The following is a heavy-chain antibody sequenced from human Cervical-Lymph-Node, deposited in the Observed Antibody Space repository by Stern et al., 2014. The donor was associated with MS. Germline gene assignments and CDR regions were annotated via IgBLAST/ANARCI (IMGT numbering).Heavy chain of an antibody. CDR2: ISSSSSNI. J-gene: IGHJ3*01. V-gene: IGHV3-48*01. D-gene: IGHD4-17*01. CDR3: ARDDVPMYGDNDAFDV. CDR1: GFTFRSYG. Sequence: ESGGGLVQPGGSLRLSCAASGFTFRSYGMNWVRQAPGKGLEWVSYISSSSSNIYYADSVKGRFTISRDNAKNSLFLQMNSLRAEDTAIYYCARDDVPMYGDNDAFDVWGQGTMVTVSS.